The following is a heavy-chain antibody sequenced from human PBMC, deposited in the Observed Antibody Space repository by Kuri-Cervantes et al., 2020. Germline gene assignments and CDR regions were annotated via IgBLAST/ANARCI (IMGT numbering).Heavy chain of an antibody. CDR2: IKQDGSEK. Sequence: GGSLRLSCAASGFTFSSYWMTWVRQAPGKGLEWVANIKQDGSEKNYVDSVQGRFTISRDNAKNSLYVQMSSLRAEDTGVYYCARQGSDSHFYYMDVWGKGTSVTVSS. D-gene: IGHD3-10*01. J-gene: IGHJ6*03. V-gene: IGHV3-7*02. CDR1: GFTFSSYW. CDR3: ARQGSDSHFYYMDV.